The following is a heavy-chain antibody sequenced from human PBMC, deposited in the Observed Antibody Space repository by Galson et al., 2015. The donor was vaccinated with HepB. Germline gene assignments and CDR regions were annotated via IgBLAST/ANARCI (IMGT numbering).Heavy chain of an antibody. J-gene: IGHJ3*02. D-gene: IGHD2-2*01. CDR3: ARYLGRRYCSSTSCAGDAFDI. Sequence: CTVSGGSISSGGYYWSWIRQHPGKGLEWIGYIYYSGSTYYNPSLKSRVTISVDTSKNQFSLKLSSVTAADTAVYYCARYLGRRYCSSTSCAGDAFDIWGQGTMVTVSS. CDR1: GGSISSGGYY. V-gene: IGHV4-31*03. CDR2: IYYSGST.